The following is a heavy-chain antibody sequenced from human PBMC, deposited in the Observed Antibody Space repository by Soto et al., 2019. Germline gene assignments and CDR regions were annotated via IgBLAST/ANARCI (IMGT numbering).Heavy chain of an antibody. Sequence: GGSLRLSCVASGFTFDDYTMHWVRQAPGKGLEWVSMISWDGGNTYYADSVKGRFTISRDNSKNSLYLQMNSLRTEDTALYYCAKDTSWTIDYWGQGTLVTVSS. CDR2: ISWDGGNT. D-gene: IGHD4-17*01. J-gene: IGHJ4*02. V-gene: IGHV3-43*01. CDR1: GFTFDDYT. CDR3: AKDTSWTIDY.